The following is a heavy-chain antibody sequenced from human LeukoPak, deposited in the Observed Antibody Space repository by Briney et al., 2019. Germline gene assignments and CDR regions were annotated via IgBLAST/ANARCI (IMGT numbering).Heavy chain of an antibody. CDR1: GGSISSYY. Sequence: SETLSLTCTVSGGSISSYYWSWIRQPAGKGLEWIGRIYISGSTNYNPSLKSRVTMSVDTSKNQFSLKLSSVTAADTAVYYCARGQDDFWSGPAIDYWGQGTLVTVSS. CDR2: IYISGST. D-gene: IGHD3-3*01. V-gene: IGHV4-4*07. CDR3: ARGQDDFWSGPAIDY. J-gene: IGHJ4*02.